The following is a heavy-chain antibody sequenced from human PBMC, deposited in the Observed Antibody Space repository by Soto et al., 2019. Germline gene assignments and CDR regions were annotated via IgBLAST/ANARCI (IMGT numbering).Heavy chain of an antibody. J-gene: IGHJ4*02. CDR1: GYTFTSYG. CDR3: ARDPLPHYCSSTSCYVGYFDY. CDR2: ISAYNGNT. V-gene: IGHV1-18*01. D-gene: IGHD2-2*01. Sequence: QVQLVQSGAEVKKPGASVKVSCKASGYTFTSYGISWVRQAPGQGLEWMGWISAYNGNTNYGQKLQGRVTMTTDTSTSTAYMELRSLRSDDTAVYYCARDPLPHYCSSTSCYVGYFDYWGQGTLVTVSS.